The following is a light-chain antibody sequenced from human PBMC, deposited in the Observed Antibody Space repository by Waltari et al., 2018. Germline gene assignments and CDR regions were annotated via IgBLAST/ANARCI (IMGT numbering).Light chain of an antibody. Sequence: DIQMTQSPSSLSASIGDTVSNTCRASQNIIAHVNWYQQKPGIAPNLLIYAASSLRSGVSSRFRGSGSGTEFTLTISNLRPEDYATYYCQESSSVSSITFGQGTRL. V-gene: IGKV1-39*01. CDR2: AAS. CDR1: QNIIAH. CDR3: QESSSVSSIT. J-gene: IGKJ5*01.